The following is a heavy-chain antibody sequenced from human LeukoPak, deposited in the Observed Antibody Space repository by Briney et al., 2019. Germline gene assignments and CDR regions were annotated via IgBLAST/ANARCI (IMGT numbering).Heavy chain of an antibody. J-gene: IGHJ4*02. CDR2: IYYSGST. CDR3: ARLLVSVIYFDY. CDR1: GGSISSSSYY. V-gene: IGHV4-39*01. D-gene: IGHD3-22*01. Sequence: SSETLSLTCTVSGGSISSSSYYWGWIRQPPGKGLEWIGSIYYSGSTYYNPSLKSRVTISVDTSKNQFSLKLSSVTAADTAVYYCARLLVSVIYFDYWGQGTLVTVSS.